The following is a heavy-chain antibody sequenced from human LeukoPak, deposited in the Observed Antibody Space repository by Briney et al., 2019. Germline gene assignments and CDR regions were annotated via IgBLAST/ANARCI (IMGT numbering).Heavy chain of an antibody. D-gene: IGHD5-24*01. CDR3: ATGVGYTSPFDY. V-gene: IGHV3-33*01. Sequence: GGSLRLSCAASGFTFSSHGMQWVRQAPGKGLEWVALIWYDGSRTNYVDSVMGRFTISRDSSKNTLYLQMDNLRVEDTAVYYCATGVGYTSPFDYWGQGTLVTVSS. CDR2: IWYDGSRT. CDR1: GFTFSSHG. J-gene: IGHJ4*02.